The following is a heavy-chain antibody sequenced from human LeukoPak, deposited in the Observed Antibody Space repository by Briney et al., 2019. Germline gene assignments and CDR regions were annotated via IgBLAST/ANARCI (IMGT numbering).Heavy chain of an antibody. J-gene: IGHJ2*01. Sequence: SETLSLTCTVSGGSISSSSYYWGWIRQPPGKGLEWIGSIYYSGSTYYNPSLKSRVTISVDTSKNQFSLKFTSVTAADTAVYYCARDSPIAAAGPDWYFDLWGRGTLVTVSS. V-gene: IGHV4-39*07. D-gene: IGHD6-13*01. CDR1: GGSISSSSYY. CDR2: IYYSGST. CDR3: ARDSPIAAAGPDWYFDL.